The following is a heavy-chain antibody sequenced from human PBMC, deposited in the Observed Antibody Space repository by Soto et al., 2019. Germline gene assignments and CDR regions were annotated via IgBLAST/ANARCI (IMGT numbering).Heavy chain of an antibody. J-gene: IGHJ4*02. CDR2: ISGSGGNT. Sequence: PGGSLRLSCAASGLIFSEYAMSWVRQAPGKGLECVASISGSGGNTFYADSVRGRFTISRDNSKNTLSLQMDSLRVEDTAVYYCARDFAPGSPNYDYWGLGTLVTVSS. CDR1: GLIFSEYA. V-gene: IGHV3-23*01. CDR3: ARDFAPGSPNYDY. D-gene: IGHD3-10*01.